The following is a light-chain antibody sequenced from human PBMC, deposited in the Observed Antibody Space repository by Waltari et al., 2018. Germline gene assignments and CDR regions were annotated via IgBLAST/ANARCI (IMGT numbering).Light chain of an antibody. CDR3: QQTYNAPVT. CDR1: QSITRF. J-gene: IGKJ4*01. Sequence: DIQMTQSPFSLSASVGDRVTITCRASQSITRFLNWYQQKPGKAPNLLIYAASSLQSGVPSRFSGSGYGTDFTLTINSLQPEDFATYYCQQTYNAPVTFGGGTKVEIK. CDR2: AAS. V-gene: IGKV1-39*01.